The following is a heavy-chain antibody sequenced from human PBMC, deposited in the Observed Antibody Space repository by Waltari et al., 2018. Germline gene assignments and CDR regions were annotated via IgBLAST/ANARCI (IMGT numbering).Heavy chain of an antibody. CDR3: ARGAPFDP. CDR2: ISSSGDDV. Sequence: QVQLVESGGGLVKPGASLRLSCAASGFTFSDFYMSWIRQTPGKGLEWISYISSSGDDVYYADSVKGRFTFSRDNAKNSLYLQMTSLRPEVTAVYYCARGAPFDPWGQGTLVIVSS. J-gene: IGHJ5*02. V-gene: IGHV3-11*01. CDR1: GFTFSDFY.